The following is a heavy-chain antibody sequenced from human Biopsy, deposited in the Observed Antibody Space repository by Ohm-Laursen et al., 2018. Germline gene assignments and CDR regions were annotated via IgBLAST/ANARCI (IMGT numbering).Heavy chain of an antibody. V-gene: IGHV1-2*02. CDR2: TSPKSGDT. Sequence: ASVKVSCKASRFSFTGYYIHWVRQAPGQGLEWMGWTSPKSGDTNYAHKFQGNITMTRDTSMSTAYMEMSRLRCDDTAVYYCALQSVAQMKNFDYWGQGTLITVSS. J-gene: IGHJ4*02. CDR1: RFSFTGYY. D-gene: IGHD6-19*01. CDR3: ALQSVAQMKNFDY.